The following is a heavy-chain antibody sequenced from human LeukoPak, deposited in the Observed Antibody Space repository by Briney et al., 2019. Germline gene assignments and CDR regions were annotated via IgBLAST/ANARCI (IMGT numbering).Heavy chain of an antibody. J-gene: IGHJ4*02. CDR1: GFTFSSYA. Sequence: PGGSLRLSCAASGFTFSSYAIHWVRQAPGKGLEWVAVISYDGSNKYYADSVKGLFTISRDNSKNTLYLQMNSLRAEDTSVYYCAKKSRGSGSYYGDYWGQGILVTVSS. CDR2: ISYDGSNK. V-gene: IGHV3-30*04. CDR3: AKKSRGSGSYYGDY. D-gene: IGHD3-10*01.